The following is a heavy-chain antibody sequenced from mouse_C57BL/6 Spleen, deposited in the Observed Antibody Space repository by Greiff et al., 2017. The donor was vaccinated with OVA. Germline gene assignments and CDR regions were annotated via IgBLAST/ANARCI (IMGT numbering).Heavy chain of an antibody. J-gene: IGHJ1*03. Sequence: VQLQQSGAELVKPGASVKISCKASGYAFSSYWMNWVKQRPGKGLEWIGQIYPGDGDTNYNGKFKGKATLTADKSSSSAYRQLSILTSEDSAVYFCARRGYGNSWYFDVWGTGTTVTVSS. CDR3: ARRGYGNSWYFDV. V-gene: IGHV1-80*01. CDR2: IYPGDGDT. CDR1: GYAFSSYW. D-gene: IGHD1-1*01.